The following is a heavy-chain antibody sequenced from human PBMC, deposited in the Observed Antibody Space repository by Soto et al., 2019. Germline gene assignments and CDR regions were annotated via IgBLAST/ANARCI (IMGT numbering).Heavy chain of an antibody. Sequence: QLQMQESGSGLVKPSQTLSLTCSVSGGSISSGGHSWSWIRQPPGKGLEWIGFIYHSGNTYYNPSFRSRVTISVDRSKNEFSLKLNSVTAADTAVYYCARVQVGYYFDSWGQGTLVTVSS. V-gene: IGHV4-30-2*01. D-gene: IGHD3-10*01. J-gene: IGHJ4*02. CDR2: IYHSGNT. CDR1: GGSISSGGHS. CDR3: ARVQVGYYFDS.